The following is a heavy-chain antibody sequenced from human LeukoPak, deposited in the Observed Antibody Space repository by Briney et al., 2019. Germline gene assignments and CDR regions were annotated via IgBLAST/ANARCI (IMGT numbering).Heavy chain of an antibody. CDR3: ARQPLVRDCGGDCEFDY. D-gene: IGHD2-21*02. Sequence: GESLKISCKGSGYSFTSYWISWVRQMPGKGLEWMGRIDPSGSYTNYSPSFQGQVTISADKSISTAYLQWTSLKASDTAIYYCARQPLVRDCGGDCEFDYWGQGTRVSVSS. CDR2: IDPSGSYT. J-gene: IGHJ4*02. V-gene: IGHV5-10-1*04. CDR1: GYSFTSYW.